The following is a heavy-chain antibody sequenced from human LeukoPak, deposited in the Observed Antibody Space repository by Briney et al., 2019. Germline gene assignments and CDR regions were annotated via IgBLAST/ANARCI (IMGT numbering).Heavy chain of an antibody. Sequence: GGSLRLSCAASGFTLSDYYMSWIRQAPGKGLEWVSYSSSSGTTIYYADSVKGRFAISRDNAKNSLYLQMNSLRAEDTAVYYWAGRRDFIDYWGQGTLVTVPS. CDR2: SSSSGTTI. J-gene: IGHJ4*02. CDR1: GFTLSDYY. V-gene: IGHV3-11*01. CDR3: AGRRDFIDY. D-gene: IGHD3/OR15-3a*01.